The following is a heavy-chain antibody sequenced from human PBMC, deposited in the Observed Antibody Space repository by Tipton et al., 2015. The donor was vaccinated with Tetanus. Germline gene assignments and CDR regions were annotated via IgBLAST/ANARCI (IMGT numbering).Heavy chain of an antibody. CDR3: VRDDDYASSDYRHSDF. CDR1: GFTFSDYG. CDR2: IHPRGTSM. J-gene: IGHJ4*02. Sequence: SLRLSCAASGFTFSDYGMNWVRRAPGKGLEWVSYIHPRGTSMYYADSVKGRFTISRDNAKNSLYLQMNSLTDADMAVYYCVRDDDYASSDYRHSDFWGRGTLVTVSS. V-gene: IGHV3-48*02. D-gene: IGHD4-17*01.